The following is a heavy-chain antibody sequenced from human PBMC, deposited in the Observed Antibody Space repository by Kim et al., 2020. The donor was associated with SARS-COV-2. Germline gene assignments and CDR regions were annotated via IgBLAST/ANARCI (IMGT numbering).Heavy chain of an antibody. CDR1: GFTFSDYY. J-gene: IGHJ6*02. CDR2: ISSSGSTI. D-gene: IGHD6-13*01. Sequence: GGSLRLSCAASGFTFSDYYMSWIRQAPGKGLEWVSYISSSGSTIYYADSVKGRFTISRDNAKNSLYLQMNSLRAEDTAVYYCARDSSSSPRPHYYYYYGMDVWGRGTTVTVSS. CDR3: ARDSSSSPRPHYYYYYGMDV. V-gene: IGHV3-11*01.